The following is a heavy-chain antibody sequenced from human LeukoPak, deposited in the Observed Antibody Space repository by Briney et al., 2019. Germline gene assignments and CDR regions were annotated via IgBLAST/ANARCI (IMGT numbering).Heavy chain of an antibody. D-gene: IGHD1-7*01. J-gene: IGHJ3*02. CDR2: INGESTFK. Sequence: GGSLRLSCTASGFSFSSPGMNWVRQAPGKGLEWVSSINGESTFKVYADSVKGRFTISRDNAKNSPYLQMDSLRAEDTAVYYCARYQTGTWTSYDSSDIWGQGTLVTVSS. V-gene: IGHV3-21*01. CDR3: ARYQTGTWTSYDSSDI. CDR1: GFSFSSPG.